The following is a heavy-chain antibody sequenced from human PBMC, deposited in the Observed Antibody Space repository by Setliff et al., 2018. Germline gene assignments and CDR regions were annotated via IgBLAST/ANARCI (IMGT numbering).Heavy chain of an antibody. D-gene: IGHD3-10*01. CDR3: ARHLLVQGTYHFDY. CDR2: VYTNGGS. Sequence: PSETLSLTCTVSGGSISSGSYYWSWIRHPAGKGLEWIGRVYTNGGSDYNPSLKGRVTLSVDTTKNQFSLKLTSMTAADTAVYFCARHLLVQGTYHFDYWGQGSPVTVSS. J-gene: IGHJ4*02. CDR1: GGSISSGSYY. V-gene: IGHV4-61*02.